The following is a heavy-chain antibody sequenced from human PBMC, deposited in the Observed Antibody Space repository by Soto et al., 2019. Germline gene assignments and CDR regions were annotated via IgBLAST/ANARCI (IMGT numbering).Heavy chain of an antibody. CDR1: GYKFTNYW. V-gene: IGHV5-51*01. Sequence: PGESLKISCMTSGYKFTNYWIAWVRQRPGKGLEWVGIIYPGDSDIRYSPSFEGQVTISADRSISTAYLQWGSLKASDTAVYYCAKAIAVDYWGQGTLVTVSS. CDR2: IYPGDSDI. D-gene: IGHD6-13*01. CDR3: AKAIAVDY. J-gene: IGHJ4*02.